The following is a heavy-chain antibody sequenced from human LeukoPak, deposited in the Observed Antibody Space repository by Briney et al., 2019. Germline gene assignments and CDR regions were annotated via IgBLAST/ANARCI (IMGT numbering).Heavy chain of an antibody. CDR2: INHSGST. D-gene: IGHD6-19*01. J-gene: IGHJ6*02. CDR3: ARDGVAGTGDV. V-gene: IGHV4-34*01. CDR1: GGSFSGYY. Sequence: SETLSLTCAVYGGSFSGYYWCWIRQPPGKGLEWIGEINHSGSTNYNPSLKSRVTISVDTSKNQFSLKLSSVTAADTAVYYCARDGVAGTGDVWGQGTTVTVSS.